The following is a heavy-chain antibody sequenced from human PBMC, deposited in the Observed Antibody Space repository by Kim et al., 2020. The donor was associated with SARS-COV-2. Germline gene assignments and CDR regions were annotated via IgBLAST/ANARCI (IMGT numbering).Heavy chain of an antibody. CDR3: TTVNYDYVWGATSDY. V-gene: IGHV3-15*01. Sequence: APVKGRFTISRDESKDTLYLQMNSLKTEDKAVYYCTTVNYDYVWGATSDYWGQGTLVTVSS. D-gene: IGHD3-16*01. J-gene: IGHJ4*02.